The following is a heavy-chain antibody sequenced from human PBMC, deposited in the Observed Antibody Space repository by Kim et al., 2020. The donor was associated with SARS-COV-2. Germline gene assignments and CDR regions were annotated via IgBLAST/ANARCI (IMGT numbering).Heavy chain of an antibody. V-gene: IGHV4-39*01. CDR3: ARRGYSGYDYPRGSYYFDY. J-gene: IGHJ4*02. Sequence: SETLSLTCTVSGGSISSSSYYWGWIRQPPGKGLEWIGSIYYSGSTYYNPSLKSRVTISVDTSKNQFSLKLSSVTAADTAVYYCARRGYSGYDYPRGSYYFDYWGQGTLVTVSS. D-gene: IGHD5-12*01. CDR2: IYYSGST. CDR1: GGSISSSSYY.